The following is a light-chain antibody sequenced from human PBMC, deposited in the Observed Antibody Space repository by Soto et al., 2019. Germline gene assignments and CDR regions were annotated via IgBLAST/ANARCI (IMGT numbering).Light chain of an antibody. CDR3: ENGDFNTRV. V-gene: IGLV4-60*02. Sequence: QPVLTQSSSASASLGSSVKLTCTLSSGHSSYIIAWHQQQPGKAPRYLMKLEGSGSYNKGSGVPDRFSGSSSGADRYLTISNLQFEDEADYYCENGDFNTRVFGGGTKLTV. J-gene: IGLJ3*02. CDR2: LEGSGSY. CDR1: SGHSSYI.